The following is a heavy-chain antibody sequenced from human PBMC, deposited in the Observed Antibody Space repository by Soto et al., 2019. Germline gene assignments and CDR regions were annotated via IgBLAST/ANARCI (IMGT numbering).Heavy chain of an antibody. D-gene: IGHD6-19*01. CDR1: GESVSSNTAA. CDR3: ARGVAGSGFDL. Sequence: SQTLSLPCAISGESVSSNTAAWNWIRSSPSRGLEWLGRTYYRSNCRHVYALSVKIRIAVNPDPSKNHFSLQLNSVTPDDTAVYYFARGVAGSGFDLWGQGTLVTVSS. J-gene: IGHJ4*02. CDR2: TYYRSNCRH. V-gene: IGHV6-1*01.